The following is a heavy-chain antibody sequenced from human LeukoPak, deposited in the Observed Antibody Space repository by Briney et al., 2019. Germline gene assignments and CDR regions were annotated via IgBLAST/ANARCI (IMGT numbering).Heavy chain of an antibody. J-gene: IGHJ4*02. CDR1: GSPFTSYW. CDR3: ARVVVAAYYFDY. Sequence: PGGPLQFSGQASGSPFTSYWIGGVRPLPGKGLEGSGIIYPGDSDTRYSPSFQGQVTISADKSISTAYLQWSSLKAADTAMYYCARVVVAAYYFDYWGQGTLVTVSS. V-gene: IGHV5-51*01. CDR2: IYPGDSDT. D-gene: IGHD2-15*01.